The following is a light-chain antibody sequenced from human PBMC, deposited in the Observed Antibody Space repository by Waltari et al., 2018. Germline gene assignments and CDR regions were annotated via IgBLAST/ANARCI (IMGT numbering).Light chain of an antibody. J-gene: IGKJ1*01. CDR1: QSISNC. CDR3: QQSYNTPPVT. Sequence: DILMTQSPSSLSASVGDRVTITCRASQSISNCLNWYQQKPGKAPNLLIYAASSLGTGVPSRFSGSGSGTDFTLTISSLQSDDFGTYYCQQSYNTPPVTFGPGTKVDIK. CDR2: AAS. V-gene: IGKV1-39*01.